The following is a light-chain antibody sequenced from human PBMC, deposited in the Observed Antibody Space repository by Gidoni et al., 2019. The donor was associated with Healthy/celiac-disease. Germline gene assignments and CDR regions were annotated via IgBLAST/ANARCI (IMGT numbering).Light chain of an antibody. J-gene: IGKJ1*01. V-gene: IGKV3-11*01. CDR3: QQRSNWPRG. CDR2: DAS. Sequence: EIVLTQSPATLSLSPGERATLSCRASQSVRSYLAWYQQKPGQAPRLLIYDASNRATGIPARFSGRGSGTDFTLTISSLEPEDFAVYYCQQRSNWPRGFGQGTKVEIK. CDR1: QSVRSY.